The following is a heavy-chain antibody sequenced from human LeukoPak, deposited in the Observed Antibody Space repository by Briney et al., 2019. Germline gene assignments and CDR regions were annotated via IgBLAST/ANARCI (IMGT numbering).Heavy chain of an antibody. Sequence: ASVKVSFKASGYTFTSYYMHWVRQAPGQGREWMGIINPSGGSTSYAQKFQGRVTITADKSTSTAYMGLSSLRPEDTAVYYCARVAAADSFDYWGQGTLVTVSS. CDR2: INPSGGST. CDR3: ARVAAADSFDY. D-gene: IGHD6-13*01. V-gene: IGHV1-46*01. CDR1: GYTFTSYY. J-gene: IGHJ4*02.